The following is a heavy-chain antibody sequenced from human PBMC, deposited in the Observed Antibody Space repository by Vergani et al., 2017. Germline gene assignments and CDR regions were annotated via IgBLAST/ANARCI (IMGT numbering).Heavy chain of an antibody. D-gene: IGHD3-10*01. J-gene: IGHJ5*02. CDR2: IIPIFGTA. V-gene: IGHV1-69*13. CDR1: GGTFSSYA. CDR3: ARDRDYDSGSSDYNWFDP. Sequence: QVQLVQSGAEVKKPGSSVKVSCKASGGTFSSYAISWVRQAPGQGLEWMGRIIPIFGTANYAQKFQGRVTITADESTRTAYMELSSLRSEDTAVYYCARDRDYDSGSSDYNWFDPWGQGTLVTVSS.